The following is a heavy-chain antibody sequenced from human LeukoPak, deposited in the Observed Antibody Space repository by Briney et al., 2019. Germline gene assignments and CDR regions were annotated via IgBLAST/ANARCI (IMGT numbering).Heavy chain of an antibody. V-gene: IGHV3-23*01. J-gene: IGHJ3*02. D-gene: IGHD4-11*01. Sequence: GGSLRLSCAASGFTFSSYVMSWVRQAPGKGLKWVSGISGSGDNTYYADSVRGRFAISRDNSQNTLHLQMNILRVEDTAVYYCVKDWGVLPDYSADGFDIWGPGTVVTVSS. CDR2: ISGSGDNT. CDR1: GFTFSSYV. CDR3: VKDWGVLPDYSADGFDI.